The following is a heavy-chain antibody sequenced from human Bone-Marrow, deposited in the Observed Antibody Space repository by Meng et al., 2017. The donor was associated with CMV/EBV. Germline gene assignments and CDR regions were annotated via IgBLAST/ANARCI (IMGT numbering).Heavy chain of an antibody. Sequence: SETLSLTCAVYGGSFSGYYWSWIRQPPGKGLEWIGEINHSGSTNYNPSLKSRVTISVDTSKNQFSLKLSSVTAADTAVYYCARTPRGYCSSTSCFYYFDYWGQGTLVTVSS. CDR3: ARTPRGYCSSTSCFYYFDY. CDR1: GGSFSGYY. V-gene: IGHV4-34*01. CDR2: INHSGST. J-gene: IGHJ4*02. D-gene: IGHD2-2*01.